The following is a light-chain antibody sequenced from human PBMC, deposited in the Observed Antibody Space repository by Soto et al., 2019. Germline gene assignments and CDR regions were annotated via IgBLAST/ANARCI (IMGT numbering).Light chain of an antibody. V-gene: IGLV4-69*01. CDR1: SGHSSYA. Sequence: QLVLTQSPSASASLGASVKLSCTLSSGHSSYAIAWHQQQPEKGPRYLMKLNSDGSHSKGDGIPDRFSGSSSGAERYLTISSLQSEDEADYYCQTWGTGIPVFGERTKVTVL. CDR2: LNSDGSH. CDR3: QTWGTGIPV. J-gene: IGLJ3*02.